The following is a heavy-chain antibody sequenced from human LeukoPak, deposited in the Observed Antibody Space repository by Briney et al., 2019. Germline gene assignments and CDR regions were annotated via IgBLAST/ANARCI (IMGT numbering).Heavy chain of an antibody. CDR3: ARGSGYDFLGAFDI. Sequence: ASARVSCKASGYTFTTYYMNWVRHAPGQGVWWMGIINSSGGRTTYAQKFQGRVTMTRDTSTSTIYMELSSLRSEDTAVYYCARGSGYDFLGAFDIWGQGTMVTVSS. J-gene: IGHJ3*02. D-gene: IGHD5-12*01. CDR1: GYTFTTYY. CDR2: INSSGGRT. V-gene: IGHV1-46*01.